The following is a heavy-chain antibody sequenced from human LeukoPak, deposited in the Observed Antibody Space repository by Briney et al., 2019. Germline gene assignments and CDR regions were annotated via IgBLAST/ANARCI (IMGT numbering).Heavy chain of an antibody. CDR3: ARAKRGYSYGEYYFDH. CDR1: GYTFTGYY. D-gene: IGHD5-18*01. V-gene: IGHV1-2*04. CDR2: INPNSGGT. Sequence: ASVKVSCKASGYTFTGYYMHWVRQAPGQGLEWMGWINPNSGGTNYAQKFQGWVTMTRDTSISTAYMELSRLRSDDTAVYYCARAKRGYSYGEYYFDHWGQGTLVTVSS. J-gene: IGHJ4*02.